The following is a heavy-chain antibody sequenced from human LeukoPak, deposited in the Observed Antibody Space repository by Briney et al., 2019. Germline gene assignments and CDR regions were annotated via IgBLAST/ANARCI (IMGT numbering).Heavy chain of an antibody. V-gene: IGHV4-59*12. D-gene: IGHD6-19*01. J-gene: IGHJ5*02. CDR1: GGSIISYY. Sequence: PSETLSLTCTVSGGSIISYYWSWIRQPPGKGLEWIGYVYYRGRTNYNSSLKSRVTISADTSKNQFSLRLSSVTAADTAVYYCARGDPYASSGWFFDQINWFDPWGQGTLVTVSS. CDR3: ARGDPYASSGWFFDQINWFDP. CDR2: VYYRGRT.